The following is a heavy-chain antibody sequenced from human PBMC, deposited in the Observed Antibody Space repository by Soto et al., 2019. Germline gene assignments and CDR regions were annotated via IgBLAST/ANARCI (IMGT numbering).Heavy chain of an antibody. CDR1: GNNFPNSW. J-gene: IGHJ4*02. D-gene: IGHD6-13*01. CDR2: IYPVDSDT. CDR3: ARLSISSTWYDPAYFDY. Sequence: GESLKISCKASGNNFPNSWIGWVRQMPGKGLEWMGIIYPVDSDTRYSPSFQGQVTISADKSISTAYLQWSSLKASDTAMYFCARLSISSTWYDPAYFDYWGQGTLVTVSS. V-gene: IGHV5-51*01.